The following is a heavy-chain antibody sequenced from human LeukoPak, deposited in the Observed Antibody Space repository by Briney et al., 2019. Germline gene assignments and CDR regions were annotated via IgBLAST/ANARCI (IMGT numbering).Heavy chain of an antibody. CDR2: ISGSGGST. CDR3: AKIEDRRFSHQSDIVVVVAANQLMEGDY. Sequence: GGPLRLSCAASGFTFSSYAMSWVRQAPGKGLEWVSAISGSGGSTYYADSVKGRFTISRDNSKNTLYLQMNSLRAEDTAVYYCAKIEDRRFSHQSDIVVVVAANQLMEGDYWGQGTLVTVSS. J-gene: IGHJ4*02. V-gene: IGHV3-23*01. D-gene: IGHD2-15*01. CDR1: GFTFSSYA.